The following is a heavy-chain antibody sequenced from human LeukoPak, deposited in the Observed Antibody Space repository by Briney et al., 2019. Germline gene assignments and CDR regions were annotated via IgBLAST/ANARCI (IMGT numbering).Heavy chain of an antibody. J-gene: IGHJ6*02. CDR1: GGSISSGGYY. V-gene: IGHV4-31*03. Sequence: SQTLSLTCTVSGGSISSGGYYWSWIRQHPGKGLEWIGYIYYSGSTYYNPSLKSRVTISVDTSKNQFSLKLSSVTAADTAVYYCARTYTLYYYYSGMDVWGQGTTVTVSS. CDR3: ARTYTLYYYYSGMDV. CDR2: IYYSGST. D-gene: IGHD2-2*02.